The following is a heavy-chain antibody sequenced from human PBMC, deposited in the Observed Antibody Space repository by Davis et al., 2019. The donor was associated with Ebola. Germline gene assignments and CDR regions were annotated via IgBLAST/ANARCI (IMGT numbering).Heavy chain of an antibody. Sequence: SETLSLTCTVSGGSISSSSYYWGWIRQPPGKGLEWIGSIYYSGSTYYNPSLKSRVTISVDTSKNQFSLKLSSVTAADTAVYYCARDLWSGGYDRYNWFDPWGQGTLVTVSS. V-gene: IGHV4-39*07. CDR2: IYYSGST. J-gene: IGHJ5*02. CDR3: ARDLWSGGYDRYNWFDP. CDR1: GGSISSSSYY. D-gene: IGHD5-12*01.